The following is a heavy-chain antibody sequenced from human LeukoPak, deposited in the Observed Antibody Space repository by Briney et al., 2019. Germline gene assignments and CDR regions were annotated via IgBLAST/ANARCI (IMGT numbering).Heavy chain of an antibody. D-gene: IGHD3-10*01. Sequence: PSETLSPTCTVSDYSFSSGFYWGWGRQPPEKGPEWSGSFYHSGNTHYNPSLKSRVTISVDTSKNQFYLKLSSVTAADTGVYYCARTTYGSGRNYGDDDGFHIWGQGTMVTVSS. V-gene: IGHV4-38-2*02. CDR2: FYHSGNT. J-gene: IGHJ3*02. CDR3: ARTTYGSGRNYGDDDGFHI. CDR1: DYSFSSGFY.